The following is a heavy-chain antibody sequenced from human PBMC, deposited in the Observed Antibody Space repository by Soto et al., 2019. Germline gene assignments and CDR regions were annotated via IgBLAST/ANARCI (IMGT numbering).Heavy chain of an antibody. J-gene: IGHJ6*02. D-gene: IGHD6-13*01. V-gene: IGHV1-69*01. CDR1: GGTFSSYA. CDR2: IIPIFGTA. Sequence: QVQLVQSGAEVKKPGSSVKVSCNASGGTFSSYAISWVRQAPGQGLEWMGGIIPIFGTANYAQKFQGRVTITADESTSTAYMELSSLRSEDTAVYYCARDGYSSSWSSDYGMDVWGQGTTVTVSS. CDR3: ARDGYSSSWSSDYGMDV.